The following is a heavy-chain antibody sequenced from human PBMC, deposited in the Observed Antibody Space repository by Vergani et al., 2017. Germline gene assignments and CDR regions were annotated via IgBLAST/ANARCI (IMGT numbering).Heavy chain of an antibody. V-gene: IGHV4-34*01. J-gene: IGHJ6*03. CDR2: INHSGST. CDR1: GGSISSHY. CDR3: ARGPYQLLLALDYYYYMDV. D-gene: IGHD2-2*01. Sequence: QVQLQESGPGLVKPSETLSLTCTVSGGSISSHYWSWIRQPPGKGLEWIGEINHSGSTNYNPSLKSRVTISVDTSKNQFSLKLSSVTDADTAVYYCARGPYQLLLALDYYYYMDVWGKGTTVTVSS.